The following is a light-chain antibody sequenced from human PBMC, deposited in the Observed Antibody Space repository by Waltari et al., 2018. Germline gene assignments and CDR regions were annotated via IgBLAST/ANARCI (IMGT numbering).Light chain of an antibody. V-gene: IGKV1-NL1*01. CDR1: QVIGNA. Sequence: DIQMTQSPSSLSASVGDRVTITCRASQVIGNALAWYQQKPGKATKLLFYAASRLESGVPSRFSGSGSGTDYTLIISSLQPEDFATYYCQQYYSIALNFGGGTKVEIK. CDR3: QQYYSIALN. J-gene: IGKJ4*01. CDR2: AAS.